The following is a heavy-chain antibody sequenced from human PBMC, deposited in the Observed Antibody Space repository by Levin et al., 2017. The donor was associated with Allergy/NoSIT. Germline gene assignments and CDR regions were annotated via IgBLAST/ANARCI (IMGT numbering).Heavy chain of an antibody. CDR2: IYYSGST. Sequence: SQTLSLTCTVSGGSIRSSYWSWIRPPPGKGLEWIGYIYYSGSTNYNPSLKSRVTISVDTSKNQFSLKLSSVTAADTAVYYCARDGGIAAAGYVDYFDYWGQGTLVTVSS. CDR3: ARDGGIAAAGYVDYFDY. CDR1: GGSIRSSY. D-gene: IGHD6-13*01. V-gene: IGHV4-59*01. J-gene: IGHJ4*02.